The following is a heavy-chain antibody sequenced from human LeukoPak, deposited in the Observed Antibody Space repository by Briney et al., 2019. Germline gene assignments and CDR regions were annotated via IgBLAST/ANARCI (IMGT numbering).Heavy chain of an antibody. Sequence: GGSLRLSCAASGFTFNTYSMNWVRQAPGKGLEWVSSISGDGDYIYYADSVKGRFSISRDNANNSLFLQMNSLRAEDTAVYFCARDAYSSAWYVADDAFDIWGQGTMVTVSS. CDR3: ARDAYSSAWYVADDAFDI. CDR2: ISGDGDYI. D-gene: IGHD6-19*01. V-gene: IGHV3-21*01. CDR1: GFTFNTYS. J-gene: IGHJ3*02.